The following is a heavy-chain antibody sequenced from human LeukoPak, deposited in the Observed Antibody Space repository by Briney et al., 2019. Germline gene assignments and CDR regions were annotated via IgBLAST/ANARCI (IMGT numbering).Heavy chain of an antibody. CDR1: GFTFSSYA. D-gene: IGHD3-10*01. CDR2: IKQDGSEK. J-gene: IGHJ4*02. Sequence: GGSLRLSCAASGFTFSSYAMSWVRQAPGKGLEWVANIKQDGSEKYYVDSVKGRFTISRDNAKNSLYLQVNSLRAEDTAVYYCAREVLASDYWGQGTLVTVSS. V-gene: IGHV3-7*01. CDR3: AREVLASDY.